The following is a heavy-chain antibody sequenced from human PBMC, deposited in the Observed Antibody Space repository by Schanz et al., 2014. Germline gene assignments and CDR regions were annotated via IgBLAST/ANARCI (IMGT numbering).Heavy chain of an antibody. Sequence: QVQLVESGGGVVQPGRSLRLSCAASGFTFSSYGMHWVRQAPGKGLEWVAIIWYDGSNKYYADSVKGRFTISRDNGKKSLYLQMNSLRAEDTAVYYCARGIITMVRGGDVGAFDIWGQGTMVTVSS. CDR1: GFTFSSYG. D-gene: IGHD3-10*01. V-gene: IGHV3-33*01. CDR2: IWYDGSNK. CDR3: ARGIITMVRGGDVGAFDI. J-gene: IGHJ3*02.